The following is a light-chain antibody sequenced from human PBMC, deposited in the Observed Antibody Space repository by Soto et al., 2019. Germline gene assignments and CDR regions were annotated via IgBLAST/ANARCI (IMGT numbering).Light chain of an antibody. J-gene: IGKJ1*01. CDR2: DAS. V-gene: IGKV1-5*01. CDR3: QQYYSFLWT. Sequence: DIQMTQSPSTLSAFVGDRVTITCRASQSISSWLAWYQQKPGKAPKLLIYDASSLESGVPSRFSGSESGTEFTLTISSLQPDDFATYYCQQYYSFLWTFGQGTKVDIK. CDR1: QSISSW.